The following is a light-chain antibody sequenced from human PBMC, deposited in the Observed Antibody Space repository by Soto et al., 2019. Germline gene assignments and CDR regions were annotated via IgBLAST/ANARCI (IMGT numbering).Light chain of an antibody. CDR3: QQSLSPEFT. J-gene: IGKJ2*01. CDR2: WAS. Sequence: DIVMTQSPDSLAVSLGARATINCKSSQSVLYSSDNRNYLAWYQQKPGQPPKLLISWASTRESGVPDRFSGSGSGTDFTLTIGSLQAEDVAVYYCQQSLSPEFTFGQGTKVEIK. CDR1: QSVLYSSDNRNY. V-gene: IGKV4-1*01.